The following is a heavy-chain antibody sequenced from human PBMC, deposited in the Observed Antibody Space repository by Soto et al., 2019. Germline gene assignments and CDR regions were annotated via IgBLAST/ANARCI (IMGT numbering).Heavy chain of an antibody. J-gene: IGHJ4*02. Sequence: SETLSLTCIVSGVSVTSYTWSWVRQPANKGLEWIGRVFSSVSATYNPSLKSRVSISMDTAENRISLKLDSLTAADAGVYFGERDGMTTGDTWGPGTLVTVSS. CDR2: VFSSVSA. CDR1: GVSVTSYT. D-gene: IGHD2-21*02. V-gene: IGHV4-4*07. CDR3: ERDGMTTGDT.